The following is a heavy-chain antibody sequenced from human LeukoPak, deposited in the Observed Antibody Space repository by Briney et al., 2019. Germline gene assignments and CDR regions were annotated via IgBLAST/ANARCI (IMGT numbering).Heavy chain of an antibody. V-gene: IGHV4-39*02. Sequence: PSETLSLTCTVSGGSITSGSYYWGWIRQPPGKGLEWIGSNYYSGSTYYNPSLKSRVTISVDTSNKLFSLKLSSVTAADTAVYYCARVSCSGGACPFGSWFDPWGQGTLVTVSS. CDR2: NYYSGST. D-gene: IGHD2-15*01. J-gene: IGHJ5*02. CDR1: GGSITSGSYY. CDR3: ARVSCSGGACPFGSWFDP.